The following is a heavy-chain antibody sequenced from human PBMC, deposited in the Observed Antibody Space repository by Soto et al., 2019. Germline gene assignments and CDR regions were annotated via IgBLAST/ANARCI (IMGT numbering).Heavy chain of an antibody. Sequence: QVQLVQSGTEVRKPGSSVKVSCKASGGTFDSNAISWVRLAPGQGLEWMGGIIPIFGTINNAQKFQDRVTSFGTINNEQKIKDRVAITADESANIVDMELSSLRSEDTAIYYCAREGLTFGPGAVGGAFDIWGQGTLVTVSS. J-gene: IGHJ3*02. D-gene: IGHD3-16*01. CDR1: GGTFDSNA. V-gene: IGHV1-69*12. CDR2: IIPIFGTI. CDR3: AREGLTFGPGAVGGAFDI.